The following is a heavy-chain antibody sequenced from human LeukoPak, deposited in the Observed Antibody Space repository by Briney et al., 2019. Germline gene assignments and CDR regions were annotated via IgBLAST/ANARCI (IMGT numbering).Heavy chain of an antibody. Sequence: PGGSLRLSCSASGFTFTTYGMNWVRQAPGKGLEWVSGIGGSGVRTYYADSVKGRFTISRDNSRNTVYLQMKSLRDEDTAVYYCAKDSNWILFDDWDQGTLVTVSS. CDR2: IGGSGVRT. CDR3: AKDSNWILFDD. D-gene: IGHD2-2*03. V-gene: IGHV3-23*01. CDR1: GFTFTTYG. J-gene: IGHJ4*02.